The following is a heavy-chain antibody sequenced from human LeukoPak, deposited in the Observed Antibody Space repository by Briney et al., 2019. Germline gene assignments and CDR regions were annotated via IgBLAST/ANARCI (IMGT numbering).Heavy chain of an antibody. CDR2: ISGSGGST. D-gene: IGHD3-9*01. V-gene: IGHV3-23*01. J-gene: IGHJ4*02. CDR3: AKTREGYFDWFFPFDY. CDR1: GFTVSSNY. Sequence: PGGSLRLSCAASGFTVSSNYMTWVRQAPGKGLEWVSAISGSGGSTYYADSVKGRFTISRDNSKNTLYLQMNSLRAEDTAVYYCAKTREGYFDWFFPFDYWGQGTLVTVSS.